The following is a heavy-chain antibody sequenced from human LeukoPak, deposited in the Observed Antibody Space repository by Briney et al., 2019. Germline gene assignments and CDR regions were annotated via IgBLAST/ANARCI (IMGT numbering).Heavy chain of an antibody. CDR2: FDPEDGET. Sequence: ASVNVSCKVSGYTLTELSMHWVRQAPGKGLEWMGGFDPEDGETIYAQKFQGRVTMTEDTSTDTAYMELSSLRSEDTAVYYCATGGLERPVYYYGMDVWGKGTTVTVSS. CDR3: ATGGLERPVYYYGMDV. J-gene: IGHJ6*04. V-gene: IGHV1-24*01. CDR1: GYTLTELS. D-gene: IGHD1-1*01.